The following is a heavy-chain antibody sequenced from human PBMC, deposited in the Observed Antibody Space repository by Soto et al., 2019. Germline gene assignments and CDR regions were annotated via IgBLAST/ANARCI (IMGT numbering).Heavy chain of an antibody. J-gene: IGHJ6*03. CDR1: DFAFRLHG. Sequence: QVHLVESGGGVVQPGGSLTLSCSVSDFAFRLHGIHWVRHTPGKGLEWVAMIWHDGTRKYFRDSVWGRFTISRDSAKNKVYLQMNNLRGDDSALYFCASDRSSSYAYSMDLWGQGTTVTVSS. V-gene: IGHV3-33*01. CDR3: ASDRSSSYAYSMDL. CDR2: IWHDGTRK. D-gene: IGHD3-10*01.